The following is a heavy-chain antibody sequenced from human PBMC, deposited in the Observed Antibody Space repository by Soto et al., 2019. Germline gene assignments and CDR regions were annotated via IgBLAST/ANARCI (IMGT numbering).Heavy chain of an antibody. Sequence: SETLSLTCSVSGDSISRGSYYWTWIRQSPGKGLEWIGYSFYSGSVSYNPSLKSRVTISVDTSKNQFSLKLSSVTAADTAVYYCEKVIGEWFGELLVDYWGQGTLVTVSS. V-gene: IGHV4-61*01. CDR2: SFYSGSV. J-gene: IGHJ4*02. D-gene: IGHD3-10*01. CDR1: GDSISRGSYY. CDR3: EKVIGEWFGELLVDY.